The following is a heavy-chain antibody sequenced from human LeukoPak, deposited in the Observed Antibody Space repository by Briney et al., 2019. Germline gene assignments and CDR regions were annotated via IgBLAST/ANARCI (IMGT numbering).Heavy chain of an antibody. D-gene: IGHD2-2*01. CDR1: GFTFSSYA. V-gene: IGHV3-30-3*01. CDR2: ISYDGSSK. Sequence: GRSLRLSCAASGFTFSSYAVHWVRQAPGKGLEWVAVISYDGSSKYYADSVKGRFTIARDNSKNTLYLQMNSLRAEDTAVYYCARGPVLWGYDCWGQGTLVTVSS. J-gene: IGHJ4*02. CDR3: ARGPVLWGYDC.